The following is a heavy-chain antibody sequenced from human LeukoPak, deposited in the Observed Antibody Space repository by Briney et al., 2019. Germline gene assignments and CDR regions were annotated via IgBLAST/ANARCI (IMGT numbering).Heavy chain of an antibody. V-gene: IGHV1-46*01. CDR2: INPSGGST. J-gene: IGHJ4*02. CDR3: ARDGIDEVATISAGVDY. CDR1: GYTFTSYY. Sequence: ASVKVSCKASGYTFTSYYMHWVRQAPGQGLEWMGIINPSGGSTSYAQKFQGRVTMTRDMSTSTVYMELSSLRSEDTAVYYCARDGIDEVATISAGVDYWGQGTLVTVSS. D-gene: IGHD5-12*01.